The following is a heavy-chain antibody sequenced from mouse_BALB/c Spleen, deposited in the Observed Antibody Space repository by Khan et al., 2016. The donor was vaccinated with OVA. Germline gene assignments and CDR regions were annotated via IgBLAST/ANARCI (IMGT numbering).Heavy chain of an antibody. CDR2: IWAGGST. V-gene: IGHV2-9*02. Sequence: QVQLKESGPGLVAPSQSLSITCTVSGFSLNSYGVHWVRQPPGKGLEWLGVIWAGGSTNHNSALMSSLSISQDNSKSQVFLKMNSLQTDDTAMYYCARAFYYGAWCAFWGQGTLVTVSA. CDR1: GFSLNSYG. D-gene: IGHD1-1*01. CDR3: ARAFYYGAWCAF. J-gene: IGHJ3*01.